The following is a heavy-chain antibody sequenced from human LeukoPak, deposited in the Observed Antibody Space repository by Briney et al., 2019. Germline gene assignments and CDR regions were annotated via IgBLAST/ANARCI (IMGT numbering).Heavy chain of an antibody. CDR2: FDPEDGET. CDR1: GYTLTELS. V-gene: IGHV1-24*01. J-gene: IGHJ6*03. D-gene: IGHD1-26*01. Sequence: ASVKVSCKVSGYTLTELSMHWVRQAPGKGLEWMGGFDPEDGETIYAQKFQGRVTMTEDTSTDTAYMELSSLRSEDTAVYYCATAYPHWELLRDYYYMDVWGKGTTVTVSS. CDR3: ATAYPHWELLRDYYYMDV.